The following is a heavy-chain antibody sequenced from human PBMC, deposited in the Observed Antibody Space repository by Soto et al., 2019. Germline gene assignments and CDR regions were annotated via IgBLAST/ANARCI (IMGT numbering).Heavy chain of an antibody. CDR1: GFTFSSCS. J-gene: IGHJ6*02. CDR2: ISSSSSYI. CDR3: ARLNSYYYGMDV. V-gene: IGHV3-21*01. Sequence: EVPLVESGGGLVKPGGSLRLSCAASGFTFSSCSMNWVRQAPGKGLEWVSSISSSSSYIYYADSVKGRFTISRDNAKNSLYLQMNSLRAEDTAVYYCARLNSYYYGMDVWGQGTTVTVSS.